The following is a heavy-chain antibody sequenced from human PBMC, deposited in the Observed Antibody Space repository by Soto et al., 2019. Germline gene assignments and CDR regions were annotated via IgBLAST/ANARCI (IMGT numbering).Heavy chain of an antibody. V-gene: IGHV1-18*04. CDR2: ISPYNGDT. CDR1: GYTFTTYG. D-gene: IGHD5-12*01. J-gene: IGHJ4*01. CDR3: DRPPRAQWLLLEEGTRGAY. Sequence: ASVKVSCKASGYTFTTYGFNWVRQAPGQGLEWMGWISPYNGDTNYAQNFQGRVTLTTDTSTSTAYMKLRSLTSDDTAIYYCDRPPRAQWLLLEEGTRGAYWG.